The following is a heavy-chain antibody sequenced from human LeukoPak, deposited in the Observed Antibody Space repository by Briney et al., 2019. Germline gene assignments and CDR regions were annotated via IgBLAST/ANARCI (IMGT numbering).Heavy chain of an antibody. D-gene: IGHD1-7*01. V-gene: IGHV3-74*01. CDR2: INSDGRST. CDR1: GFTFSNYW. CDR3: AKVRVVFNWNYAYYFDY. Sequence: PGGSLRLSCAASGFTFSNYWMHWVRQAPGKGLVWVSRINSDGRSTNYADSVKGRFTISRDNSKNTLYLQMNSLRGEDTAVYYCAKVRVVFNWNYAYYFDYWGQGTLVTVSS. J-gene: IGHJ4*02.